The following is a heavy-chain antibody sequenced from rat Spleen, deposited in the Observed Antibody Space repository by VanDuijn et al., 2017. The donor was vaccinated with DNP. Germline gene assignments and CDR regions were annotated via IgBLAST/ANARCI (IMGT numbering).Heavy chain of an antibody. CDR2: IVNAGGST. CDR3: TSLLLKWSFDY. J-gene: IGHJ2*01. CDR1: GFTFSDYS. D-gene: IGHD1-1*01. V-gene: IGHV5-20*01. Sequence: EVQLVESGGGLVQPGRSVKLSCAASGFTFSDYSMAWVRQAPTEGLEWVATIVNAGGSTSYGDFVKGRFTISRDNAKSTLYLQMDSLRSEDTATYYCTSLLLKWSFDYWGQGVMVTVSS.